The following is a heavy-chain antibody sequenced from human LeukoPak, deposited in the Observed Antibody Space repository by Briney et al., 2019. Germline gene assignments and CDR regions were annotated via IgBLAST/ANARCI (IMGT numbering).Heavy chain of an antibody. Sequence: PSETLSLTCAVYGGSFSGYYWSWIRQPPGKGLEWIGEINHSGSTNYNPSLKSRVTISVDTSKNQFSLKLSSVTAADTAVYYCARCIAAAGTLDYRGQGTLVTVSS. V-gene: IGHV4-34*01. J-gene: IGHJ4*02. CDR3: ARCIAAAGTLDY. D-gene: IGHD6-13*01. CDR1: GGSFSGYY. CDR2: INHSGST.